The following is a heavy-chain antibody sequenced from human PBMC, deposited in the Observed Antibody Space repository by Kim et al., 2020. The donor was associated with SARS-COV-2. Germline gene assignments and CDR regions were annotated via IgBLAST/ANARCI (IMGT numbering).Heavy chain of an antibody. Sequence: SPSFQGQVTISADKSISTAYLQWSSLKASDTAMYYCARPYCSSTSCSFHYWGQGTLVTVSS. V-gene: IGHV5-51*01. J-gene: IGHJ4*02. CDR3: ARPYCSSTSCSFHY. D-gene: IGHD2-2*01.